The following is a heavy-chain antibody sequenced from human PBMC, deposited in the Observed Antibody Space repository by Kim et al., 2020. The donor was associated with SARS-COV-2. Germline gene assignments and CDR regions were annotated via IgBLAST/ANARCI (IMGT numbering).Heavy chain of an antibody. Sequence: YSSQTLKSRLHISVDTSKIQFSLQLDSLTAADTAVYYCARTPRTAEAFDIWGQGTMVTVSS. V-gene: IGHV4-30-2*05. J-gene: IGHJ3*02. D-gene: IGHD2-2*01. CDR3: ARTPRTAEAFDI.